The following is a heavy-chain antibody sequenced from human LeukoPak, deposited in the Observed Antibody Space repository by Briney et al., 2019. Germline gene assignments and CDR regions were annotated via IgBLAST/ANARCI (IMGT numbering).Heavy chain of an antibody. CDR3: ARDVTVVTPRWYFDL. V-gene: IGHV3-23*01. J-gene: IGHJ2*01. CDR2: ISGSGRGSTT. Sequence: GGSLRLSCAASGFTFSSYAMSWVRQAPGKGLEWVSNISGSGRGSTTYYADSVKGRFTISRDNAKKSLYLQMNSLRAEDTAVYYCARDVTVVTPRWYFDLWGRGTLVTVSS. D-gene: IGHD4-23*01. CDR1: GFTFSSYA.